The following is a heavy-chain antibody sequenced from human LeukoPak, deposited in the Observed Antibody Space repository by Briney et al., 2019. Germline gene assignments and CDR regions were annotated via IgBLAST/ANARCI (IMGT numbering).Heavy chain of an antibody. CDR3: ARRHKRGAYSYGVDY. J-gene: IGHJ4*02. D-gene: IGHD5-18*01. CDR2: IYPGDSDT. Sequence: GESLKISCKGSEYSFTNYWIAWVRQMPGKGLEWMGIIYPGDSDTRYSPSFQGQVTISADKSISTAYLQWNSLKASGTAMYYCARRHKRGAYSYGVDYWGQGTLVTVSS. V-gene: IGHV5-51*01. CDR1: EYSFTNYW.